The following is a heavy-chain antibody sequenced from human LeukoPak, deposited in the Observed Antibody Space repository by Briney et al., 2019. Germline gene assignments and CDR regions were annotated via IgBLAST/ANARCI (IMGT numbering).Heavy chain of an antibody. CDR1: GFTFSSYG. Sequence: PGRSLRLSCAASGFTFSSYGMHWVRQAPGKGLEWVAVIWYDGSNKYYADSVKGRFTISRDNSKNTLYLQMNSLRAEDTAVYYCARDPGRSYFDYWGQGTLVTVSS. V-gene: IGHV3-33*01. CDR3: ARDPGRSYFDY. CDR2: IWYDGSNK. J-gene: IGHJ4*02.